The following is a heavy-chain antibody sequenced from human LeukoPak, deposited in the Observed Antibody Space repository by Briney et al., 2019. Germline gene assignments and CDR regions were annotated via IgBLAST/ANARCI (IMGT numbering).Heavy chain of an antibody. V-gene: IGHV3-7*01. CDR1: GFSFSTSW. CDR3: ARGIASSSIWYWYFDL. D-gene: IGHD6-13*01. J-gene: IGHJ2*01. CDR2: IKEDGSRT. Sequence: GGSLRLSCTTSGFSFSTSWMSWVRQIPGKGLEWVANIKEDGSRTYLADAVQGRFSVSRDNAKNSVYLQMSSLRADDTSVYYCARGIASSSIWYWYFDLWGRGTFVPVSS.